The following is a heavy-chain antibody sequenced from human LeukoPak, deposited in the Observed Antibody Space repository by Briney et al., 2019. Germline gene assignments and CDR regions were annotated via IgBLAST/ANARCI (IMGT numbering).Heavy chain of an antibody. Sequence: GGSLRLSCAVSGFTFSKAWMSWVRQAPGRGLEWVSTSSESGSATRYADSVKGRFTISRDNSMSTLYLQMDSLRAEDTAVYYCAKDRRGNWNYVGHFDHWGQGTLVTVSS. V-gene: IGHV3-23*01. D-gene: IGHD1-7*01. CDR2: SSESGSAT. J-gene: IGHJ4*02. CDR3: AKDRRGNWNYVGHFDH. CDR1: GFTFSKAW.